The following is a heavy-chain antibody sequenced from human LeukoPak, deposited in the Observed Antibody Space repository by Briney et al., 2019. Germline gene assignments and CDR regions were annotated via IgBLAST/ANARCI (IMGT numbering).Heavy chain of an antibody. CDR2: INPNSGGT. J-gene: IGHJ4*02. D-gene: IGHD3-16*02. Sequence: ASVKVSCKASGYTFTGYYMHWVRQAPGQGLEWMGWINPNSGGTNYAQKFQGRVTMTRDTSISTAYMELSRLRSDDTAVYYCARETGGGRYKYYFDYWGQGTLVTVSS. CDR1: GYTFTGYY. V-gene: IGHV1-2*02. CDR3: ARETGGGRYKYYFDY.